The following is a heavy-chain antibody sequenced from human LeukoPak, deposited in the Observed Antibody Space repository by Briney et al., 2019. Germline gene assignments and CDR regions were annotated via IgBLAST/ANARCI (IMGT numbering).Heavy chain of an antibody. CDR2: IYSGGST. CDR1: GFTVSSNY. J-gene: IGHJ4*02. D-gene: IGHD2-15*01. CDR3: AKAPVTTCRGAFCYPFDY. V-gene: IGHV3-53*01. Sequence: PGGSLRLSCAASGFTVSSNYMSWVRQAPGKGLEWVSVIYSGGSTYYADSVKGRFTISRDSSKNTLFLQMNRLRPEDAAVYYCAKAPVTTCRGAFCYPFDYWGLGTLVTVSS.